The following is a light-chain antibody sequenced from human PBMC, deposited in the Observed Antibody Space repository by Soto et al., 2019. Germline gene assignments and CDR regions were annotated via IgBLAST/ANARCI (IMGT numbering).Light chain of an antibody. CDR2: DVS. V-gene: IGLV2-11*01. CDR3: CSYAGTYSYV. CDR1: SNDVGGYDY. J-gene: IGLJ1*01. Sequence: QSALTQPHSVSGSPGQSVTISCTGTSNDVGGYDYVSWYQQHPGKAPKLIIYDVSKRPSGVPDRFSGSKSGNTASLTISGLQAEDEADYYCCSYAGTYSYVFGTGTKVTVL.